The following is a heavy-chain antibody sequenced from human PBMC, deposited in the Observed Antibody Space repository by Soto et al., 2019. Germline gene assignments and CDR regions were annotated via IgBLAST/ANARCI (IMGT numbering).Heavy chain of an antibody. Sequence: GASVKVSCKASGYTFFTYDISWVRQAPGQGREWMGWISTYSGDTKYAQKFQGRVTMTTDTSTTTAYLELRSLRSDDKAVYYCARHHGPTTSENWFDPWGQGTLVTVSS. CDR3: ARHHGPTTSENWFDP. V-gene: IGHV1-18*01. J-gene: IGHJ5*02. CDR1: GYTFFTYD. D-gene: IGHD5-12*01. CDR2: ISTYSGDT.